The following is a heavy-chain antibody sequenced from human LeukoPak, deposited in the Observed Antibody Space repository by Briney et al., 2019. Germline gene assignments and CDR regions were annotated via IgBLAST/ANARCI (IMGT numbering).Heavy chain of an antibody. CDR2: IYYSGST. CDR3: ARGPIYSSSWYYFDY. CDR1: GGSISSYY. D-gene: IGHD6-13*01. V-gene: IGHV4-59*01. Sequence: PSETLSLTCTVSGGSISSYYWSWIRQPPGKGLEWIGYIYYSGSTNYNPSLKSRVTISVDTSKNQFSLKLSSVTAADTAMYYCARGPIYSSSWYYFDYWGQGTLVTVSS. J-gene: IGHJ4*02.